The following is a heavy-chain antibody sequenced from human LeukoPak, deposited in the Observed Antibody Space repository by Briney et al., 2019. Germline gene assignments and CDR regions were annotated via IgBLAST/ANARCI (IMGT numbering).Heavy chain of an antibody. D-gene: IGHD6-13*01. CDR1: GFTFSSYW. CDR2: INSDGSST. Sequence: GGSLRLSCAASGFTFSSYWMHWVRHAPGKGLVWVSHINSDGSSTIYADSVKGRFTIYRDNAKNTLYLQMNSLRAEDTAVYYCARAPWGRSSSWTYYYYGMDVWGQGTTVTVSS. J-gene: IGHJ6*02. V-gene: IGHV3-74*01. CDR3: ARAPWGRSSSWTYYYYGMDV.